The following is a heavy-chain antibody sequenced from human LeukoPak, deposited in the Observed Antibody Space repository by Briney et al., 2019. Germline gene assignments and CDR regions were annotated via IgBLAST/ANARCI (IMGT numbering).Heavy chain of an antibody. J-gene: IGHJ4*02. V-gene: IGHV3-23*01. CDR1: GFTFSSYA. D-gene: IGHD3-22*01. CDR3: ARDGTYYYDSSGYYYAY. CDR2: ISGSGDST. Sequence: PGGSLRLSCAASGFTFSSYAMSWVRQAPGKGPEWVSGISGSGDSTYYIDSVKGRFTISRDNSKNTLDLQMNSLRAEDTAVYYCARDGTYYYDSSGYYYAYWGQGTLVTVSS.